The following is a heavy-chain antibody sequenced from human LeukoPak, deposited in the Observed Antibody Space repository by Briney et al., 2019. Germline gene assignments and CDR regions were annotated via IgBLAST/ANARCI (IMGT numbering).Heavy chain of an antibody. J-gene: IGHJ6*02. CDR1: GFTFSSYV. V-gene: IGHV3-30-3*01. Sequence: GGSLRLSCAASGFTFSSYVMHWVRQAPGKGLEWVAVISYDGSNKYYADSVKGRFTISRDNSKNTLYLQMNSLRAEDTAVYYCARGSSSRWFSHYYGMDVWGQGTTVTVSS. CDR3: ARGSSSRWFSHYYGMDV. CDR2: ISYDGSNK. D-gene: IGHD6-13*01.